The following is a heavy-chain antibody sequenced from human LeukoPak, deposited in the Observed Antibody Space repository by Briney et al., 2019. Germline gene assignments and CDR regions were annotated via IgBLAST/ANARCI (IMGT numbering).Heavy chain of an antibody. CDR3: ATDVDYGDSSF. J-gene: IGHJ4*02. CDR2: IKEDGGEK. V-gene: IGHV3-7*01. CDR1: GFTFSKYW. Sequence: GGSLRLSCVASGFTFSKYWVNWVRQAPGKGLEWVANIKEDGGEKSYVDSVKGRFTISRDNAKNSLYLQMNNVRADDTAVYYCATDVDYGDSSFWGQGTLVIVSS. D-gene: IGHD4-17*01.